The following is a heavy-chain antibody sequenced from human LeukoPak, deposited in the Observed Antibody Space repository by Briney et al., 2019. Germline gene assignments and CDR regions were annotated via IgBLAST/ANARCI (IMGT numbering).Heavy chain of an antibody. J-gene: IGHJ4*02. CDR2: ISSSGSTI. V-gene: IGHV3-11*01. Sequence: GGSLRLSCAASGFTFSDYYMSWIRQAPGKGLEWISYISSSGSTIYYADSVKGRFTISRDNAKNSLYLQMNSLRAEDTAVYYCARVYYDSSGSLADWGQGTLVTVSS. CDR3: ARVYYDSSGSLAD. D-gene: IGHD3-22*01. CDR1: GFTFSDYY.